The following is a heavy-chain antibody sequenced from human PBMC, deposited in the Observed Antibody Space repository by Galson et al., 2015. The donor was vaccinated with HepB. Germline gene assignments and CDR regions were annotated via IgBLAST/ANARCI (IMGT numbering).Heavy chain of an antibody. D-gene: IGHD2-15*01. Sequence: SVKVSCKASGYTFTSYAMNWVRQAPGQGLEWMGWINTNTGNPTYAQGFPGRFVFSLDTSVSTAYLKISSLKDEDTAVYYCARVGYCSGGSCYSCDFDIWGQGTMVTVSS. V-gene: IGHV7-4-1*02. CDR1: GYTFTSYA. CDR3: ARVGYCSGGSCYSCDFDI. CDR2: INTNTGNP. J-gene: IGHJ3*02.